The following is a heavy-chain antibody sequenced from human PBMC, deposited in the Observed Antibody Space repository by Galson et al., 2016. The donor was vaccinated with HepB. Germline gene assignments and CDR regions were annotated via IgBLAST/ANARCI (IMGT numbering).Heavy chain of an antibody. CDR1: GFTFSDYY. V-gene: IGHV3-11*01. D-gene: IGHD2-15*01. J-gene: IGHJ6*02. Sequence: SLRLSCAASGFTFSDYYMGWIRQAPGKGLEWVSYISGSADTIYYADSLKGRFTISRDHAKNSLYLQMNSLRAEDTAVYYCARGWSIGSCYLLLDVWGQGTTVTVSS. CDR3: ARGWSIGSCYLLLDV. CDR2: ISGSADTI.